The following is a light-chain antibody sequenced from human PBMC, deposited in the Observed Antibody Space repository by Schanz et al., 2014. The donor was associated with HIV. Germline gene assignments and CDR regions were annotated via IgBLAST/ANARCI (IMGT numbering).Light chain of an antibody. CDR2: GAS. V-gene: IGKV3-20*01. J-gene: IGKJ4*01. CDR1: ESVRSNY. Sequence: TQSPVTLSVSPGDRVTLACRASESVRSNYLAWYQQKPGQAPRLLIYGASSRATGIPDTFSGSGSGTDFTLTISRLEPEDFAAYYCQQADSFPPTFGGGTKVEI. CDR3: QQADSFPPT.